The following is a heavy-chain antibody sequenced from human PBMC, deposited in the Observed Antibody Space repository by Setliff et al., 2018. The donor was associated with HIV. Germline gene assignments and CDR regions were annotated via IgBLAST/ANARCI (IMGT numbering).Heavy chain of an antibody. Sequence: ASVQVSCKASGYTFTSYGIAWVRQDPGQGLEWMGWIGADNGNTNYAQNFQGRVTMTTDTSTSTVYMELRSLTSDDTAVYYCAREGLWFGDRGYFMDVWGEGTAVTVSS. V-gene: IGHV1-18*04. D-gene: IGHD3-10*01. CDR3: AREGLWFGDRGYFMDV. CDR1: GYTFTSYG. CDR2: IGADNGNT. J-gene: IGHJ6*03.